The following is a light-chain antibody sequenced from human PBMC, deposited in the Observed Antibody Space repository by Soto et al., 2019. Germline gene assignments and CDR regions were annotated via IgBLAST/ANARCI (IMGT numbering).Light chain of an antibody. CDR1: QSISTW. Sequence: DIQMTQSPSTLYASVGDRVTITCRANQSISTWLAWYQQEPGKAPKLLIYKASHLDSGVPSRFSGSGSGTEFTLTISSLQPDDFATYYCQQYNSYSRTFGQGTKGEIK. V-gene: IGKV1-5*03. J-gene: IGKJ1*01. CDR2: KAS. CDR3: QQYNSYSRT.